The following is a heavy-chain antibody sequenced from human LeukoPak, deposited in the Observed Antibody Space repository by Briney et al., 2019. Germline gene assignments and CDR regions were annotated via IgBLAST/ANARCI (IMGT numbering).Heavy chain of an antibody. Sequence: GGSLRLSCAGSGFTFSYYAMSWVRQSPGRGLEWVSALSGSGGSTYYADSVKGRFTISRDNSKNTLYPQMNSLRAEDTAVYYCARCTTGNIDYWGQGTLVTVSS. V-gene: IGHV3-23*01. CDR1: GFTFSYYA. J-gene: IGHJ4*02. CDR3: ARCTTGNIDY. CDR2: LSGSGGST. D-gene: IGHD2-8*01.